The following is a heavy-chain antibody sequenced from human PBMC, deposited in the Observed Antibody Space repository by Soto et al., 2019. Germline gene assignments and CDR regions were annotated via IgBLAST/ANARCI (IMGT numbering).Heavy chain of an antibody. V-gene: IGHV3-23*01. D-gene: IGHD2-8*01. Sequence: EVQLLESGGGLVRPGGSLRLSCAASGFTFYNYAMNWVRQAPGKGLEWVSTISGGGDGTYYADSVKGRFTISRDNSRKTVYLQMNSLRAEDTAVYYCAKKGLGSLATYCTTGDCHYAFDGWGQGTLVTVSS. J-gene: IGHJ3*01. CDR2: ISGGGDGT. CDR3: AKKGLGSLATYCTTGDCHYAFDG. CDR1: GFTFYNYA.